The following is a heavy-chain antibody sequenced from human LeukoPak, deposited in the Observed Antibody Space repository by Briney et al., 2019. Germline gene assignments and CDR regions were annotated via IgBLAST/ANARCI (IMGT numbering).Heavy chain of an antibody. Sequence: PGRSLRLSCAASGFTFSSSAMYWVRQAPGKGLEWVAVISDDESNRYYAESVKGRFTVSRDNTKNTLYLQMNSLRAEDTAVYYCARDLGFVLMVYALDYRGQGTLVTVSS. CDR1: GFTFSSSA. D-gene: IGHD2-8*01. CDR2: ISDDESNR. V-gene: IGHV3-30-3*01. J-gene: IGHJ4*02. CDR3: ARDLGFVLMVYALDY.